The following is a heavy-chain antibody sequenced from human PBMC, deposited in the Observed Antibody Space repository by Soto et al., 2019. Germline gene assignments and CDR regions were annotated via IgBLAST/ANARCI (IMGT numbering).Heavy chain of an antibody. Sequence: SETLSLTCTVSGVSIRSSRCPWGWIRQPPGKGLEWIASNKYSGTTFYNPSLKSRVTLYVDTSKNQFALKLSSVTAAETAAYYCANILSGSQFNYWGQGTPVNVSS. CDR2: NKYSGTT. J-gene: IGHJ4*02. V-gene: IGHV4-39*01. CDR3: ANILSGSQFNY. CDR1: GVSIRSSRCP. D-gene: IGHD3-9*01.